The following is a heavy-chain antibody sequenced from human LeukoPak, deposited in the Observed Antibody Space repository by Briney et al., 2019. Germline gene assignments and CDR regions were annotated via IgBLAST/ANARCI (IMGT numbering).Heavy chain of an antibody. CDR2: IWYDGSNK. Sequence: GRSLRLSCAASGFTFSSYGMHWVRQAPGKGLEWVAVIWYDGSNKYYADSVKGRFTISRDNSKNTLYLQMNSLRAEDTAVYYCAKEGSSSWYVYYYYMGVWGKGTTVTVSS. J-gene: IGHJ6*03. CDR3: AKEGSSSWYVYYYYMGV. V-gene: IGHV3-33*06. D-gene: IGHD6-13*01. CDR1: GFTFSSYG.